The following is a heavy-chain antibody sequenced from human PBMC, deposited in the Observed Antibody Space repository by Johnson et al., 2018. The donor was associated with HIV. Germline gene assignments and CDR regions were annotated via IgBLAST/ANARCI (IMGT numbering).Heavy chain of an antibody. CDR3: TICITMIVVVTTDAFDI. Sequence: MQLVESGGGLVKPGGSLRLSSAASGFTFSNAWMSWVRQAPGQGLEWVGRIKSKTDGGTTDYAAPVKGRFTISRDDSKNTLYLQMNSLKTEDTAVYYCTICITMIVVVTTDAFDIWGQGTMVTVSS. D-gene: IGHD3-22*01. V-gene: IGHV3-15*01. J-gene: IGHJ3*02. CDR1: GFTFSNAW. CDR2: IKSKTDGGTT.